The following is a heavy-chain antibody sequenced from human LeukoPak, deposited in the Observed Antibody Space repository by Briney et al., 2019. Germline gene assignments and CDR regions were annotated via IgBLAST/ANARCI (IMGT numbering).Heavy chain of an antibody. D-gene: IGHD6-13*01. CDR3: ARGGSWYYTAFDI. Sequence: ASVTVSCKASGYTFTSYDINWVRQATGQGLEWMGWMNPNSGNTGYAQKFQGRVTITRNTSISTAYMELSSLRSEDTAVYYCARGGSWYYTAFDIWGQGTMVTVSS. J-gene: IGHJ3*02. V-gene: IGHV1-8*03. CDR1: GYTFTSYD. CDR2: MNPNSGNT.